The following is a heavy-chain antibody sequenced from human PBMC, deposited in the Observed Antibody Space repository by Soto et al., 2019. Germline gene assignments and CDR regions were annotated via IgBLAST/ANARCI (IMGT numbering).Heavy chain of an antibody. CDR1: GYTFNTYG. Sequence: QVQLVQSGPEVKKPGASVQVSCKASGYTFNTYGISWVRQGPGQGLEWMGWISGYNGNTNYAQNLQDRVTLTIDTSTGTAYMELRSLRSDDTALYYCARAVPLDYWGQGTLVTVSS. V-gene: IGHV1-18*04. J-gene: IGHJ4*02. CDR3: ARAVPLDY. D-gene: IGHD6-19*01. CDR2: ISGYNGNT.